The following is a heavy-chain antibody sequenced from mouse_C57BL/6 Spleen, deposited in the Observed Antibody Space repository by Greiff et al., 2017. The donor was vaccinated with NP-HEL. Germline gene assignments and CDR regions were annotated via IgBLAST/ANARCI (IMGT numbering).Heavy chain of an antibody. CDR3: AGGGLRGDYLDY. J-gene: IGHJ2*01. CDR2: IYPGSGST. V-gene: IGHV1-55*01. D-gene: IGHD2-4*01. Sequence: QVQLQQPGAELVKPGASVKMSCKASGYTFTSYWITWVKQRPGQGLEWIGDIYPGSGSTNYNEKFTSKATLTVDTSSSTAYMQLSSLTSEDSAVYYCAGGGLRGDYLDYWGQGTTLTVSS. CDR1: GYTFTSYW.